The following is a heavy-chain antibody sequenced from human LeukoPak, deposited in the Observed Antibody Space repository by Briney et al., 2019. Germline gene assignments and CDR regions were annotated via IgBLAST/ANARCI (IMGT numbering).Heavy chain of an antibody. J-gene: IGHJ3*02. V-gene: IGHV4-34*01. CDR3: ARISSGLWFGESMKVFLDAFDI. D-gene: IGHD3-10*01. CDR1: GGSFSGDF. CDR2: INHGGST. Sequence: SETLSLTCAVYGGSFSGDFWSWIRQSPGKGLEWIGEINHGGSTTYNPSLQSRVTMSVDTSTNQISLKLSSVTAADTAVYYCARISSGLWFGESMKVFLDAFDIWGQGTMVTVSS.